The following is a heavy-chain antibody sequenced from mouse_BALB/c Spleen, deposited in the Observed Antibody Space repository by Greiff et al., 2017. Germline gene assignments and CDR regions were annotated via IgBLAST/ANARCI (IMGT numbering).Heavy chain of an antibody. CDR1: GYTFTDYN. J-gene: IGHJ2*01. CDR2: IYPYNGGT. D-gene: IGHD1-1*01. Sequence: EVQGVESGPELVKPGASVKISCKASGYTFTDYNMHWVKQSHGKSLEWIGYIYPYNGGTGYNQKFKSKATLTVDNSSSTAYMELRSLTSEDSAVYYCARCGSKSRYYFDYWGQGTTLTVSS. V-gene: IGHV1S29*02. CDR3: ARCGSKSRYYFDY.